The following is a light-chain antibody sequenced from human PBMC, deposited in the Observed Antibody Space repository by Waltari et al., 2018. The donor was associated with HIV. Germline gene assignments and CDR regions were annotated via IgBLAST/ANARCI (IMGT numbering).Light chain of an antibody. J-gene: IGLJ1*01. CDR2: QTD. Sequence: QSVLSQPPSAPGTTGQGLPIHCPASKAPNIPRNDVRCFRQAPGEAPRLLMYQTDQRPSWVTDRFSGSKSGTSASLVISGLRSEDEAHYYCAAWDDSLRGYVFGTGTKVIVL. CDR1: KAPNIPRND. V-gene: IGLV1-47*01. CDR3: AAWDDSLRGYV.